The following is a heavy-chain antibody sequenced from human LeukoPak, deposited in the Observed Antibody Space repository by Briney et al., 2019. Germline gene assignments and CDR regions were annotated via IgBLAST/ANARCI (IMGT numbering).Heavy chain of an antibody. CDR1: GYSFTSYW. CDR3: ARRRVLNWGNDAFDI. Sequence: GESLKISCKGSGYSFTSYWIGWVRQMPGKGLEWMGIIYPGDSDTRYSPSFQGQVTISADKSISTAYLQWSSLKASDTAMYYCARRRVLNWGNDAFDIWGQGTMVTVSS. D-gene: IGHD3-16*01. J-gene: IGHJ3*02. CDR2: IYPGDSDT. V-gene: IGHV5-51*01.